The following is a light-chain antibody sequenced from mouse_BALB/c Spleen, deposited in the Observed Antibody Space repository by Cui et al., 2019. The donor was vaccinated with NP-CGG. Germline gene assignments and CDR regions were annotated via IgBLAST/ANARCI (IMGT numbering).Light chain of an antibody. CDR2: GTN. CDR1: TGAVTTSNY. V-gene: IGLV1*01. J-gene: IGLJ1*01. CDR3: ALWYSNHWV. Sequence: QAVVTQESALTTSPGETVTLTCRSSTGAVTTSNYANWVQEKLDHLFTVLIGGTNNRAPGVPARFSGSLFGDKAALTITGAQTEDEAIYFCALWYSNHWVFGGGTKLTVL.